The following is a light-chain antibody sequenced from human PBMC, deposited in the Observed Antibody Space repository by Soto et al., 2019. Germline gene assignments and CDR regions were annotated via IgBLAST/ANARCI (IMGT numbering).Light chain of an antibody. J-gene: IGLJ1*01. CDR3: SSYAGRYTYV. V-gene: IGLV2-11*01. Sequence: ALTQPRSVSGSPGQSVSIFCTGTSSDVGGYNYVSWYQQHPGKAPKVMIYDVTKRPPGVPDRFSGSKSGNTASLTISGLQSEDEADYYCSSYAGRYTYVFGTGTKVTVL. CDR2: DVT. CDR1: SSDVGGYNY.